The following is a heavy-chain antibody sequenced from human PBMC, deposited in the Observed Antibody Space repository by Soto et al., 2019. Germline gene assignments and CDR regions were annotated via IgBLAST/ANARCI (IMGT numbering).Heavy chain of an antibody. D-gene: IGHD2-21*01. CDR2: IYYSGST. Sequence: QVQLQESGPGLVKPSQTLSLTCTVSGGPISSGGYYWSWIRQHPGKGLEWIGYIYYSGSTYYNPSLKSRVTISVDTSKNQFSLKLRSVTAADTAVYYCAASCVGCGGFNYYGMDVWGQGTTVTVSS. V-gene: IGHV4-31*03. J-gene: IGHJ6*02. CDR1: GGPISSGGYY. CDR3: AASCVGCGGFNYYGMDV.